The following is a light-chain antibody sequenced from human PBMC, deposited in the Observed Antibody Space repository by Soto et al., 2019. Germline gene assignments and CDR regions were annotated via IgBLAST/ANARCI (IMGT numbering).Light chain of an antibody. CDR2: VAS. V-gene: IGKV3-20*01. CDR3: QQSSSTPQT. CDR1: QRVSSGY. J-gene: IGKJ4*01. Sequence: EIVLTQSPGALSLSPGERAALCCRASQRVSSGYLAWYQQKPGQAPRLLINVASTLQSGVPSRFSGSGSGTDFTLAISSLQPEDFATYYCQQSSSTPQTFGGGTKVDI.